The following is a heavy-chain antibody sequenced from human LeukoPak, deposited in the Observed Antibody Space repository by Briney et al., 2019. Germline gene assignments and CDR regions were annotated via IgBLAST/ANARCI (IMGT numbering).Heavy chain of an antibody. CDR1: GGSISSYY. Sequence: NPSETLSFTCTVSGGSISSYYWSWIRQPPGKGLEWIGYISDNGSTNYSPSLKSRVTISEDTSKNQFSLKLSSVTAADTAVYYCARVLVGATNWYFDLWGRGTLVTVSS. J-gene: IGHJ2*01. V-gene: IGHV4-59*01. CDR3: ARVLVGATNWYFDL. CDR2: ISDNGST. D-gene: IGHD1-26*01.